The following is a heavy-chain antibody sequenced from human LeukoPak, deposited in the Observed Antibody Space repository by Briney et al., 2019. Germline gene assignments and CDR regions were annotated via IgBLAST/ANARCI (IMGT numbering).Heavy chain of an antibody. D-gene: IGHD3-10*01. Sequence: SGTLSLTCAVYGGSFSGYYWSWVRQPPGEGLGWVGEIYHSGSTNYNPSLKSRVTISVDTSKNQFSLKLSSVTAADTAVYYCARGRVRWYYYGAGSYYGYWGQGTLVTVSS. V-gene: IGHV4-34*01. CDR2: IYHSGST. J-gene: IGHJ4*02. CDR1: GGSFSGYY. CDR3: ARGRVRWYYYGAGSYYGY.